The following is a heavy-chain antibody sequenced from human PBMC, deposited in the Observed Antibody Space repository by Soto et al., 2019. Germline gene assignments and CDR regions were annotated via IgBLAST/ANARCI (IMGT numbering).Heavy chain of an antibody. D-gene: IGHD3-9*01. CDR3: ASYTLTGYYKDYYGMDV. V-gene: IGHV1-69*13. Sequence: SVKVSCKASGGTFSSYAISWVRQAPGQGLEWMGGIIPIFGTANYAQKFQGRVTITADESTSTAYMELSSLRSEDTAVYYCASYTLTGYYKDYYGMDVWGQGTTVTVSS. CDR1: GGTFSSYA. J-gene: IGHJ6*02. CDR2: IIPIFGTA.